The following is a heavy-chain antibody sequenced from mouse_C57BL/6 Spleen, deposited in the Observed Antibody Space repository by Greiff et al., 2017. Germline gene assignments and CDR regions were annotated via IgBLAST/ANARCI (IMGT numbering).Heavy chain of an antibody. CDR3: ARLSRGYAMDY. CDR2: ISSGSSTI. Sequence: EVHLVESGGGLVKPGGSLKLSCAASGFTFSDYGMHWVRQAPEKGLEWVAYISSGSSTIYYADTVKGRFTISRDNAKNTLFLQMTSLRSEDTAMYYCARLSRGYAMDYWGQGTSVTVSS. CDR1: GFTFSDYG. V-gene: IGHV5-17*01. J-gene: IGHJ4*01.